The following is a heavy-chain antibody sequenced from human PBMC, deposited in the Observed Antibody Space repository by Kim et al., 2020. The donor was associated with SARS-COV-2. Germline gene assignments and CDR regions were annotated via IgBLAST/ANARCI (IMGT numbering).Heavy chain of an antibody. CDR2: INHSGST. Sequence: SETLSLTCAVSGGSISSSNWWCWVRQPPGKGLEWIGEINHSGSTNYNPSLKSRVTITVDESKNQLSLKLISVTAADTAVYYCAKTYYDILSGRAEYFQHWGQGTLVTVSA. CDR1: GGSISSSNW. CDR3: AKTYYDILSGRAEYFQH. D-gene: IGHD3-9*01. J-gene: IGHJ1*01. V-gene: IGHV4-4*02.